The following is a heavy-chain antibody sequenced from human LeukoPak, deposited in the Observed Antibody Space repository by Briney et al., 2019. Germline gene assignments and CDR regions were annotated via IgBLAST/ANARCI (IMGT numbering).Heavy chain of an antibody. V-gene: IGHV2-5*01. D-gene: IGHD6-6*01. J-gene: IGHJ5*02. CDR3: AHRHIADRPFDP. Sequence: SGPTLVKPTQTLTLTCTFSGFSLSTSEMGVSWIRQPPGKALEWLALIFWTDEKHYSPSLKSRLTITKDTSKNQVVLTMTNMDPVDTATYYCAHRHIADRPFDPWARESWSPSPQ. CDR2: IFWTDEK. CDR1: GFSLSTSEMG.